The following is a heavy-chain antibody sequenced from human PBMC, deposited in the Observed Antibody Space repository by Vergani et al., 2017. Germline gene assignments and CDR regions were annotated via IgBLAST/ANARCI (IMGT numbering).Heavy chain of an antibody. CDR3: ARAREGGDYVDY. Sequence: VQLVESGGGLVQPGGSLRLSCAASGFTFSSYAMSWVRQAPGKGLEWIGYIYYSGSTNYNPSLKSRVTISVDTSKNQFSLKLSSVTAADTAVYYCARAREGGDYVDYWGQGTLVTVSS. D-gene: IGHD4-17*01. J-gene: IGHJ4*02. CDR1: GFTFSSYA. CDR2: IYYSGST. V-gene: IGHV4-59*01.